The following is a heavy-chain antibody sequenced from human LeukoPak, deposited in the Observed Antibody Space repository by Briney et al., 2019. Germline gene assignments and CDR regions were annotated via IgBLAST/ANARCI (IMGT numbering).Heavy chain of an antibody. CDR3: ARDYCGGDCYSFWFDP. V-gene: IGHV3-30-3*01. D-gene: IGHD2-21*02. Sequence: GRSLRLSCAASGFTFSSYAMHWVRQAPGKGLEWVAVISYDGSNKYYADSVKGRFTISRDNSKNTLYLQMNSLRAEDTAVYYCARDYCGGDCYSFWFDPWGQGTLVTVSS. CDR1: GFTFSSYA. J-gene: IGHJ5*02. CDR2: ISYDGSNK.